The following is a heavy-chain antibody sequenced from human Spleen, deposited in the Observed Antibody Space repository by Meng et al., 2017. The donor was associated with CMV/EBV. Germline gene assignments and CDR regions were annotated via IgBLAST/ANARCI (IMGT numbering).Heavy chain of an antibody. J-gene: IGHJ6*02. D-gene: IGHD6-6*01. CDR2: IYSGGSRT. CDR1: GFTFSSYA. V-gene: IGHV3-23*03. Sequence: GESLKISCAASGFTFSSYAMSWVRQAPGKGLEWVSVIYSGGSRTYYADSVKGRFTVSRDNSKNTLYLQMNSLRAGDTAVYYCAKVRIAALGMDVWGQGTTVTVSS. CDR3: AKVRIAALGMDV.